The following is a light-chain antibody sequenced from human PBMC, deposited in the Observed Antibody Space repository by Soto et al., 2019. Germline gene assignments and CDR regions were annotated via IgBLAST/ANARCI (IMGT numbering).Light chain of an antibody. CDR1: ESLVHRNGNTF. CDR2: MVS. J-gene: IGKJ2*01. V-gene: IGKV2-24*01. Sequence: DIVMTQSPLSSPVTLGQPASVSCRSSESLVHRNGNTFLSWLQQRPGQPPRLLIYMVSNRFSGVPDRFSGSGAGTDFTLRISRVEPEDVEVYYCMQAAQYPRTFGQGTKLEI. CDR3: MQAAQYPRT.